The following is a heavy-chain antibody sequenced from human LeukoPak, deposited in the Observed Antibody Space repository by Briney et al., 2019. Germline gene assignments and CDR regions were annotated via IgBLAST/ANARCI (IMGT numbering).Heavy chain of an antibody. CDR3: AKMGGTTPPH. J-gene: IGHJ4*02. D-gene: IGHD1-1*01. CDR1: GDIFNHYA. Sequence: SVKVSCKASGDIFNHYAINWVRQAPGQGLEYMGRIIPTVGATKFAQKFQGTVTITADKSSNTVYMELSSLRPEDAAVYYCAKMGGTTPPHWAQGTLVTVSS. CDR2: IIPTVGAT. V-gene: IGHV1-69*04.